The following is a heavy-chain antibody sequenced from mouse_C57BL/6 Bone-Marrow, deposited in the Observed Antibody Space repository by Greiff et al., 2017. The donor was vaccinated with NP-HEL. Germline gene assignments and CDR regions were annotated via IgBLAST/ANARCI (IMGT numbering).Heavy chain of an antibody. Sequence: EVQLQQSGAELVRPGASVKLSCTASGFNITDDYMHWVKQRPEQGLEWIGWIDPENGDTEYASKFQGKATITADTSSNTAYLQLSSLTSEDTSVYYCTTLGSAMDYWGQGTSVTVSS. V-gene: IGHV14-4*01. J-gene: IGHJ4*01. CDR3: TTLGSAMDY. D-gene: IGHD4-1*01. CDR2: IDPENGDT. CDR1: GFNITDDY.